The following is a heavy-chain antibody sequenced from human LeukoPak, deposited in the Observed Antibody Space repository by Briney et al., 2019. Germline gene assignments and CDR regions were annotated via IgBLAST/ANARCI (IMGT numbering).Heavy chain of an antibody. D-gene: IGHD6-6*01. Sequence: SETLSLTCTVSGGSISSSSYYWGWIRQPPGKGLEWIGSIYYSGSTYYNPSLKSRVTISVDTSKNQFSLKLSSVTAADTAVYYCARSGLYSSSSWGQGTLVTVSS. V-gene: IGHV4-39*01. CDR3: ARSGLYSSSS. J-gene: IGHJ5*02. CDR2: IYYSGST. CDR1: GGSISSSSYY.